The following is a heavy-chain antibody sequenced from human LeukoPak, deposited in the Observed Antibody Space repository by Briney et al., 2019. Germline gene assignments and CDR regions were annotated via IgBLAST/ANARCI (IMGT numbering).Heavy chain of an antibody. D-gene: IGHD3-10*01. CDR3: AKDDAWLRFGE. J-gene: IGHJ4*02. CDR2: ISASGRTN. Sequence: PGGSLRLSCDASEFIFSDYDMNWVRQAPGKGLEWVAHISASGRTNYYADAVKGRFTISRDNSKNTLYLEVISLTAEDTAVYYCAKDDAWLRFGEWSQGTLVTVSS. CDR1: EFIFSDYD. V-gene: IGHV3-48*03.